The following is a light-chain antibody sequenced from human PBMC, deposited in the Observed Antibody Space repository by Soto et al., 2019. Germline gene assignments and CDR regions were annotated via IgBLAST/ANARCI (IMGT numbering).Light chain of an antibody. CDR2: TAS. CDR3: QQSYRSPPT. V-gene: IGKV1-39*01. CDR1: QTISNY. Sequence: DIQMTQSPSSLSASVGDRVTLTCRASQTISNYLNWYQQKPGKAPKLLIYTASSLKSGVPSRFSGSGSGTDFSLTITSLQPEDFATYFCQQSYRSPPTFGQGTRLEIK. J-gene: IGKJ2*01.